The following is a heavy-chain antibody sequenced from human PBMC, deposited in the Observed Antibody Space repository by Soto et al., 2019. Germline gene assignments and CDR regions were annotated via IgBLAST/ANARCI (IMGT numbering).Heavy chain of an antibody. D-gene: IGHD3-3*01. CDR3: ARDIILKGNSGVYYYYGMDV. CDR1: GYTFTGYY. J-gene: IGHJ6*02. V-gene: IGHV1-2*04. CDR2: INPNSGGT. Sequence: ASVKVSCQASGYTFTGYYMHWVRQAPGQGLEWMGWINPNSGGTNYAQKFQGWVTMTRDTSISTAYMELSRLRSDDTAVYYCARDIILKGNSGVYYYYGMDVWGQGTTVTVSS.